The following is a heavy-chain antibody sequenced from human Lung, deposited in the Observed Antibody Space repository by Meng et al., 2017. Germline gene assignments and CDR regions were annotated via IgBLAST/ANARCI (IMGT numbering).Heavy chain of an antibody. D-gene: IGHD6-13*01. Sequence: EVQLLESGGGLVQPGGSLRLSCAVSGFTFSSHAMSWVRQAPGKGLEWVSAISGSGGSTYYADSVRGRFTISRDNSKKTLYLQMNSLRAEDTALYYCAKDQWQNLVRWFDPWGRGTLVTVSS. J-gene: IGHJ5*02. CDR2: ISGSGGST. CDR1: GFTFSSHA. CDR3: AKDQWQNLVRWFDP. V-gene: IGHV3-23*01.